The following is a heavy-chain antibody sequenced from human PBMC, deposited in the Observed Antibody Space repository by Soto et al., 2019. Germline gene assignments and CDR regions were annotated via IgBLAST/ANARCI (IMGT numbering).Heavy chain of an antibody. V-gene: IGHV1-3*01. J-gene: IGHJ5*02. CDR1: GITFSSYA. Sequence: GASVKVSCKASGITFSSYAMYWVRQAPGQRLEWMGWINAGNGDTRYSQIFQGRVTLTRDTSASTVYLDLSSLRSEDTAIYYCARAISGYVTWGQGTLVTVSS. CDR2: INAGNGDT. CDR3: ARAISGYVT. D-gene: IGHD5-12*01.